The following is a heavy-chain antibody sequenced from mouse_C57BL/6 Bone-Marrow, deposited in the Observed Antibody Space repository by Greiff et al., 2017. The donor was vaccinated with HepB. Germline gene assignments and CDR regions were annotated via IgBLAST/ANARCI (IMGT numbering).Heavy chain of an antibody. CDR2: IDPANGNT. Sequence: EVKVVESVAELVRPGASVKLSCTASGFNIKNTYMHWVKQRPEQGLEWIGRIDPANGNTKYAPKFQGKATITADTSSNTAYLQLSSLTSEDTAIYYCVPITTVVRYWYFDVWGTGTTVTVSS. CDR3: VPITTVVRYWYFDV. J-gene: IGHJ1*03. D-gene: IGHD1-1*01. CDR1: GFNIKNTY. V-gene: IGHV14-3*01.